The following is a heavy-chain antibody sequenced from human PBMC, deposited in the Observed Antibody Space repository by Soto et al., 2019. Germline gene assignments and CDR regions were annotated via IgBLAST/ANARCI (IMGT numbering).Heavy chain of an antibody. CDR1: GFTFSSYA. D-gene: IGHD3-22*01. V-gene: IGHV3-23*01. CDR2: ISGSGGST. CDR3: AKVRITPRTIVNGYNWFDP. Sequence: GGSLRLSCAASGFTFSSYAMSWVRQAPGKGLEWVSAISGSGGSTYYADSVKGRFTISRDNSKNTLYLQMNSLRAEDTAVYYCAKVRITPRTIVNGYNWFDPWGQGTLVTVSS. J-gene: IGHJ5*02.